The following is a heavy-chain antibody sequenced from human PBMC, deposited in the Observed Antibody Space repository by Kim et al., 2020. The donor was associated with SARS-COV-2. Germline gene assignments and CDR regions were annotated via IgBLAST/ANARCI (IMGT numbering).Heavy chain of an antibody. Sequence: SETLSLTCAVYGGSFSGYYWSWIRQPPGKGLEWIGEINHSGSTNYNPSLKSRVTISVDTSKNQFSLKLSSVTAADTAVYYCATLGIVRATQYYYGSGSYYKSGGMDVWGQGTTVTVSS. CDR2: INHSGST. CDR3: ATLGIVRATQYYYGSGSYYKSGGMDV. V-gene: IGHV4-34*01. CDR1: GGSFSGYY. J-gene: IGHJ6*02. D-gene: IGHD3-10*01.